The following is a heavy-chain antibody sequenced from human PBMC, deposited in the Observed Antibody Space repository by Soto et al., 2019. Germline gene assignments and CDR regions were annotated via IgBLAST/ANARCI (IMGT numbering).Heavy chain of an antibody. J-gene: IGHJ6*02. CDR3: ARVDRYCSSTSCPTYYYGMDV. CDR1: GFTFRSYS. D-gene: IGHD2-2*01. Sequence: PGGSLILSCAVSGFTFRSYSMNWVRQAPGKGLEWVSYISTSDDYIYYADSVKGRFTISRDNAKNSLYLQMNSLRAEDTAVYYCARVDRYCSSTSCPTYYYGMDVWGQGTTVTVSS. CDR2: ISTSDDYI. V-gene: IGHV3-21*01.